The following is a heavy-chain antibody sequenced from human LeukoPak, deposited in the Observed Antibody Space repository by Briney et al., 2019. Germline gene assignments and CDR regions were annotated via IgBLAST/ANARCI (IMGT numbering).Heavy chain of an antibody. D-gene: IGHD2-2*01. CDR3: ARLGYCSSTSCPNDAFDI. Sequence: SETLSLTCAVYGGSFSGYYWNWIRQPPGKGLEWIGEINHSGSTNYNPSLKSRVTISVDTSKNQFSLKLSSVTAADTAVYYCARLGYCSSTSCPNDAFDIWGQGTMVTVSS. V-gene: IGHV4-34*01. CDR1: GGSFSGYY. J-gene: IGHJ3*02. CDR2: INHSGST.